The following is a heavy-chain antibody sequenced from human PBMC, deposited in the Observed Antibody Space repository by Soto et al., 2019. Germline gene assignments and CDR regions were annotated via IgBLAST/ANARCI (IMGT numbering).Heavy chain of an antibody. Sequence: EVQLLESGGGLVQPGGSLRLSCAASGFTFSSYAMSWVRQAPGKGLEWGSGISGSGGSTHYADSVKGRFTISRDNSKNTLYLHMNSLRAEDTAVYYCAKDRDYGSDFDYWGQGTLVTVSS. J-gene: IGHJ4*02. D-gene: IGHD4-17*01. CDR1: GFTFSSYA. CDR2: ISGSGGST. V-gene: IGHV3-23*01. CDR3: AKDRDYGSDFDY.